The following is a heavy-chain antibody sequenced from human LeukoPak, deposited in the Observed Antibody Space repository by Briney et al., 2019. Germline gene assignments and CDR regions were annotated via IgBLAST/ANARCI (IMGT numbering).Heavy chain of an antibody. CDR3: ARSPSHYDSSGHNLMDV. J-gene: IGHJ6*02. CDR1: GYTFTSYD. D-gene: IGHD3-22*01. CDR2: MNPNSGNT. V-gene: IGHV1-8*01. Sequence: ASVKVSCKASGYTFTSYDINWVRQATGQGLEWMGWMNPNSGNTGYAQKFQGRVTMTRNTSISTAYMELSSLRSEDTAVYYCARSPSHYDSSGHNLMDVWGQGTTVTVSS.